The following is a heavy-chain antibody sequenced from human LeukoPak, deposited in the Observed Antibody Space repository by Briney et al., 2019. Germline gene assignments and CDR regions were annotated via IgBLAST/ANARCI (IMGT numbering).Heavy chain of an antibody. D-gene: IGHD2-15*01. CDR3: ARADVVVVAAFDY. CDR1: GGSFSGYY. CDR2: IYYSGST. J-gene: IGHJ4*02. Sequence: PSETLSLTCAVYGGSFSGYYWSWIRQPPGKGLEWIGSIYYSGSTYCNPSLKSRVTISVDTSKNQFSLKLSSVTAADTAVYYCARADVVVVAAFDYWGQGTLVTVSS. V-gene: IGHV4-34*01.